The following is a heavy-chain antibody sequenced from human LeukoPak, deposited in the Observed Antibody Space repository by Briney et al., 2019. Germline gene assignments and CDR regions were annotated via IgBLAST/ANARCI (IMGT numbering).Heavy chain of an antibody. D-gene: IGHD5-18*01. J-gene: IGHJ5*02. CDR2: ITYDGSDK. Sequence: PGGSLRLSCAASGFTFSSYGMYWVRQAPGKGLDCVAFITYDGSDKYYADSVKGRFTISRDNSRDTLYLQMNSLRGGDTAIYYCARNRGYTYDYDSFDPWGQGTLVTVSS. V-gene: IGHV3-30*19. CDR1: GFTFSSYG. CDR3: ARNRGYTYDYDSFDP.